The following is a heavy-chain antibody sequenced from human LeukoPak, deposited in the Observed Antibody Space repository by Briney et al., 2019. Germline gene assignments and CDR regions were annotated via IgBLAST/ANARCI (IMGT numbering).Heavy chain of an antibody. Sequence: GGSLRLSCEAFGFTFTSHWMSWVRQVPGKGLEWVAKINEDGREKYYVDSVKGRFTISRDNAKNSLSLQMNSLRAEDTAVYYCARDSGSGGRDGSGHYYHYYMDVWGKGTTVTVSS. CDR3: ARDSGSGGRDGSGHYYHYYMDV. CDR1: GFTFTSHW. V-gene: IGHV3-7*01. J-gene: IGHJ6*03. CDR2: INEDGREK. D-gene: IGHD2-15*01.